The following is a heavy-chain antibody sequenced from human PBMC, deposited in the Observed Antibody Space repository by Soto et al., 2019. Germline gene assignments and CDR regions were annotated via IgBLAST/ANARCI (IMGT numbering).Heavy chain of an antibody. J-gene: IGHJ4*02. CDR3: AREDIAVAGFDY. CDR2: ISYDGSNK. D-gene: IGHD6-19*01. V-gene: IGHV3-30-3*01. CDR1: GFTFSSYA. Sequence: PGGSLRLSCAASGFTFSSYAMHWVRQAPGKGLEWVAVISYDGSNKYYADSVKGRFTISRDNSKNTLYLQMNSLRAEDTAVYYCAREDIAVAGFDYWGPGTLVTVSS.